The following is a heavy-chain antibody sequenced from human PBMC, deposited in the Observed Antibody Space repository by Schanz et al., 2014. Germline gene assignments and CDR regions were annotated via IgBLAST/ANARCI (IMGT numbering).Heavy chain of an antibody. D-gene: IGHD3-10*01. V-gene: IGHV3-23*01. CDR3: AKGRFGELSAFDI. CDR1: GFTFSSYA. CDR2: ISGSGGST. Sequence: EVQLLESGGGLVQPGGSLRLSCAASGFTFSSYAMSWVRQAPGKGLEWVSAISGSGGSTYYADSVKGRFTISRDNSKNTVYLQMNSLRAEDTAVYYCAKGRFGELSAFDIWGQGTMXTVSS. J-gene: IGHJ3*02.